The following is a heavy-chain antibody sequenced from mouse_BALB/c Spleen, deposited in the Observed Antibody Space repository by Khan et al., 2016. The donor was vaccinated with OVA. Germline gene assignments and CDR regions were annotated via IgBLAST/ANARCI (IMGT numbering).Heavy chain of an antibody. CDR3: ARKDYYDYDPFPY. CDR1: GYSITSEYA. V-gene: IGHV3-2*02. J-gene: IGHJ3*01. CDR2: INYSGNT. D-gene: IGHD2-4*01. Sequence: EVQLQESGPGLVKPSQSLSLTCTVTGYSITSEYAWNWIRQFPGNKLGWVGYINYSGNTRFNPSLKSRASITRDTSKNQFFLQLNSVTTEDTATYYCARKDYYDYDPFPYWGQGTLVTVSA.